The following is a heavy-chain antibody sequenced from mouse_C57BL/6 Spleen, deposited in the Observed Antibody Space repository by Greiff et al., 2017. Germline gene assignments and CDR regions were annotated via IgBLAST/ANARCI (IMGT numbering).Heavy chain of an antibody. CDR1: GYTFTSYW. V-gene: IGHV1-53*01. Sequence: QVQLKQPGTELVKPGASVKLSCKASGYTFTSYWMHWVKQRPGQGLEWIGNINPSNGGTNYNEKFKSKATLTVDKSSSTAYMQLSSLTSEDSAVYYCARTDYSKSYAMDYWGQGTSVTVSS. CDR2: INPSNGGT. J-gene: IGHJ4*01. CDR3: ARTDYSKSYAMDY. D-gene: IGHD2-5*01.